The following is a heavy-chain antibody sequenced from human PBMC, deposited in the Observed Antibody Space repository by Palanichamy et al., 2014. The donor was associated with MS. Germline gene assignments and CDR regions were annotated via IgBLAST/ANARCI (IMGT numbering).Heavy chain of an antibody. V-gene: IGHV3-7*01. D-gene: IGHD4-11*01. CDR3: AKLGRPDYSSDWYVGY. J-gene: IGHJ4*02. Sequence: VDSVRGRFTISRDTAKNPLFLQMNSLRVGDTALYYCAKLGRPDYSSDWYVGYWGQGTLVTVSS.